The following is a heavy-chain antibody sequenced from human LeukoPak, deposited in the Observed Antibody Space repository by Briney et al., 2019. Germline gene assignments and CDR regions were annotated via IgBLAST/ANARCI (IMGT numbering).Heavy chain of an antibody. CDR1: GFAFDEHG. D-gene: IGHD2-2*01. J-gene: IGHJ4*02. CDR2: INWSGGSA. Sequence: PGGSLRLSCTASGFAFDEHGMSWVRQVPGKGLEWVSGINWSGGSAGYADPLRGRFTISRDNAKNSLYLQMDSLRAEDTALYYCARAPITSPFYFDYWGQGTLVTVSS. V-gene: IGHV3-20*04. CDR3: ARAPITSPFYFDY.